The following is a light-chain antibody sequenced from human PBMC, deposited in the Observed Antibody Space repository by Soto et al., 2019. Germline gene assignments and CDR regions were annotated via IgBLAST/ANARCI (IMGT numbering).Light chain of an antibody. Sequence: AIQMTQSPSSLSASVGDRVTITCRAGQGIRNDLTWYQQKPGRAPKLLIYAASNLQSGVPSRFSGSGSVRDFALTISSLQPEDVATYYCQQGNGFPRTFGQGTKVDIK. J-gene: IGKJ1*01. CDR2: AAS. V-gene: IGKV1-6*01. CDR3: QQGNGFPRT. CDR1: QGIRND.